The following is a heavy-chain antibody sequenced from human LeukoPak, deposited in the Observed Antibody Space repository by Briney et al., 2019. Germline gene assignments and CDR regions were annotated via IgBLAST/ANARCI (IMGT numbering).Heavy chain of an antibody. CDR1: GYTFTSYG. V-gene: IGHV1-18*01. D-gene: IGHD3-22*01. CDR2: ISAYNGNT. J-gene: IGHJ4*02. CDR3: ARDLDDYYDSSGYPY. Sequence: ASVTVSFKASGYTFTSYGISWVRQAPGQGLEWMGWISAYNGNTNYAQKLQGRVTMTTDTSTSTAYMELRSLRSDDTAVYYCARDLDDYYDSSGYPYWGQGTLVTVSS.